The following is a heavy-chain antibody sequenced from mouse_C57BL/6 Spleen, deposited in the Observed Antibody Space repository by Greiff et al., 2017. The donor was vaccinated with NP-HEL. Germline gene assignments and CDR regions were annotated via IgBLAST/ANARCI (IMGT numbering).Heavy chain of an antibody. CDR2: IYPGSGST. CDR1: GYTFTSYW. CDR3: ARGDYSNYVCAMDY. D-gene: IGHD2-5*01. J-gene: IGHJ4*01. V-gene: IGHV1-55*01. Sequence: QVHVKQPGAELVKPGASVKMSCKASGYTFTSYWITWVKQRPGQGLEWIGDIYPGSGSTNYNEKFKSKATLTVDTSSSTAYMQLSSLTSEDSAVYYCARGDYSNYVCAMDYWGQGTSVTVSS.